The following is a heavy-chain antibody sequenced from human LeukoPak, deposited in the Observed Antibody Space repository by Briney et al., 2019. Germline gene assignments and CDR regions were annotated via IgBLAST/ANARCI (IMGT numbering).Heavy chain of an antibody. CDR1: GGTFSSYA. CDR2: IIPIFGTA. CDR3: ARVVTPRYCTSTSCYSKGWFDP. J-gene: IGHJ5*02. V-gene: IGHV1-69*01. Sequence: GSSVKVSCKASGGTFSSYAISWVRQAPGQGLEWMEGIIPIFGTANYAQKFQGRVTITADESTSTAYMELSNLRSEDTAVYYCARVVTPRYCTSTSCYSKGWFDPWGQGTLVTVSS. D-gene: IGHD2-2*01.